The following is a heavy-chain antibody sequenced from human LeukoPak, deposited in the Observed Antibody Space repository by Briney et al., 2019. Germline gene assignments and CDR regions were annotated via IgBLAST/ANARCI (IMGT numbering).Heavy chain of an antibody. CDR1: RYTFTDYY. V-gene: IGHV1-2*02. D-gene: IGHD2-2*01. CDR3: ARGGWSLGYCSSSSCPDWFDP. Sequence: GASVKVSCKASRYTFTDYYMHWVRQAPGQGLEWMGWINPNSGGTNYAQKFQGRVTMTRDTSISTAYMELSRLRSDDTAVYYCARGGWSLGYCSSSSCPDWFDPWGQGTLVTVSA. CDR2: INPNSGGT. J-gene: IGHJ5*02.